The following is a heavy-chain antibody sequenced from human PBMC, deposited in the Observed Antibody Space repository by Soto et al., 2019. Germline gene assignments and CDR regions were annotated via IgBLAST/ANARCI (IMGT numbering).Heavy chain of an antibody. CDR2: IIPIFGTA. V-gene: IGHV1-69*01. CDR3: ARVRPTLAARDYGMDV. Sequence: FVEVSCKASGLTGSNYGTSWVRQPHGQGLEWMGGIIPIFGTANYAQKFQGRVTITADESTSTAYMELSSLRSEDTAVYYCARVRPTLAARDYGMDVWGQGTTVTVSS. D-gene: IGHD6-6*01. J-gene: IGHJ6*02. CDR1: GLTGSNYG.